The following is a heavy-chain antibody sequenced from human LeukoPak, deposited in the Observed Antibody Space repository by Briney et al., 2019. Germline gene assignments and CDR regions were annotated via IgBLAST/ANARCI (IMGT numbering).Heavy chain of an antibody. J-gene: IGHJ4*01. D-gene: IGHD3-10*01. CDR3: AKDYGSGSYLPYFDY. Sequence: PGRSLRLSCAASGFTFDDYAMHWVRQAPGKGLEWVSGISWNSGSIGYADSVKGRFTISRDNAKNSLYLQMNSLRAEDTALYYCAKDYGSGSYLPYFDYWGQEPWSPSPQ. V-gene: IGHV3-9*01. CDR2: ISWNSGSI. CDR1: GFTFDDYA.